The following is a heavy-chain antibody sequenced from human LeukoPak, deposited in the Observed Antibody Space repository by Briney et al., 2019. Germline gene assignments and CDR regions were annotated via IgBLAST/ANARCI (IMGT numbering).Heavy chain of an antibody. J-gene: IGHJ4*02. CDR3: ARDYGSGSSYFDY. CDR1: GGTFSSYA. V-gene: IGHV1-69*05. D-gene: IGHD3-10*01. CDR2: IIPIFGTA. Sequence: ASVKVSCKASGGTFSSYAISWVRQAPGQGLEWMGGIIPIFGTANYAQKFQGRVTMTRNTSISTAYMELSSLRSEDTAVYYCARDYGSGSSYFDYWGQGTLVTVSS.